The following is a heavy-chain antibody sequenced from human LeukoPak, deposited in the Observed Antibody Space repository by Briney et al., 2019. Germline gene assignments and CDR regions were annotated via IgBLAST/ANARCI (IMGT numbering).Heavy chain of an antibody. Sequence: ASVKVSCKASVYTFTSYDINWVRQATGQGLEWMGWMNPNSGNTGYAQKFQGRVTMTRNTSISTAYMELSSLRSEDTAVYYCARVPGGSYGPDFDYWGQGNLVIVSS. CDR3: ARVPGGSYGPDFDY. D-gene: IGHD5-18*01. CDR2: MNPNSGNT. V-gene: IGHV1-8*01. J-gene: IGHJ4*02. CDR1: VYTFTSYD.